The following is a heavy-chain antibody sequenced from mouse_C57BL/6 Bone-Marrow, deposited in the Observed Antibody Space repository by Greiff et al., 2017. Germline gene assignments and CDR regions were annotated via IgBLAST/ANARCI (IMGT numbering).Heavy chain of an antibody. Sequence: VQLQQSGPVLVKPGASVKMSCKASGYTFTDYYMNWVKQSHGKSLEWIGVINPYNGGTSYNQKFKGKATVTVDKSSSTAYMELNSLTSEDSAVYYCARHYYGSSYPYAMDYWGQGTSVTVSS. D-gene: IGHD1-1*01. J-gene: IGHJ4*01. V-gene: IGHV1-19*01. CDR3: ARHYYGSSYPYAMDY. CDR2: INPYNGGT. CDR1: GYTFTDYY.